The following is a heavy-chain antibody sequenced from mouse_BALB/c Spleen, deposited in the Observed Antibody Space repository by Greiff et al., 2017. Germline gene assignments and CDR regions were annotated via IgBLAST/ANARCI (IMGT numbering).Heavy chain of an antibody. D-gene: IGHD1-1*01. Sequence: EVQGVESGGGLVQPGGSRKLSCAASGFTFSSFGMHWVRQAPEKGLEWVAYISSGSSTIYYADTVKGRFTISRDNPKNTLFLQMTSLRSEDTAMYYCARLGSSLAWFAYWGQGTLVTVSA. CDR2: ISSGSSTI. CDR1: GFTFSSFG. CDR3: ARLGSSLAWFAY. V-gene: IGHV5-17*02. J-gene: IGHJ3*01.